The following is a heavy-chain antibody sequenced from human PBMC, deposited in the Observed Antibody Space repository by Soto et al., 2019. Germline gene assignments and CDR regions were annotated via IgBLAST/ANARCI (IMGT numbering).Heavy chain of an antibody. V-gene: IGHV3-21*01. CDR3: ARRRGPERDCSVGSCYSRRDAFDI. CDR1: GFTFSDYS. CDR2: ISSSKNYI. J-gene: IGHJ3*02. D-gene: IGHD2-15*01. Sequence: GGSLRLSCVASGFTFSDYSMNWVRQAPGKALEWVSSISSSKNYIYYADSLEGRFSISRDNTQNSLYLQMNSLRVEDTAVYYCARRRGPERDCSVGSCYSRRDAFDIWGQGSMVTVSS.